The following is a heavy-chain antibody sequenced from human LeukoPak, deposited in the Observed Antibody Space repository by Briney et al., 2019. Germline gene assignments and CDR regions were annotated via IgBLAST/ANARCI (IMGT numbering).Heavy chain of an antibody. J-gene: IGHJ4*02. CDR1: RFTFSSYG. CDR3: ARGDGRGDDLFY. D-gene: IGHD2-21*02. V-gene: IGHV3-33*01. Sequence: GGSLRLSCAASRFTFSSYGMHWVRQAPGKGLEWVAVIRYGGSEKYYADSVKGRFTISRDNSKNTLYLQVNSLRAEDTAVYYCARGDGRGDDLFYWGRGILVTVSS. CDR2: IRYGGSEK.